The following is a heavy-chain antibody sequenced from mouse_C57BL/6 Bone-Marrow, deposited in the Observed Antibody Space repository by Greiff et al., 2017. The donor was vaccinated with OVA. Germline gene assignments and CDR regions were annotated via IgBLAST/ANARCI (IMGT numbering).Heavy chain of an antibody. D-gene: IGHD2-5*01. CDR1: GYTFTSYW. CDR3: AREFYYSKGY. Sequence: QVHVKQPGAELVKPGASVKLSCKASGYTFTSYWMQWVKQRPGQGLEWIGEIDPSDSYTNYNQKFKGKATLTVDTSSSTAYMQLSSMTSEDSAVYYCAREFYYSKGYWGQGTTLTVSS. V-gene: IGHV1-50*01. J-gene: IGHJ2*01. CDR2: IDPSDSYT.